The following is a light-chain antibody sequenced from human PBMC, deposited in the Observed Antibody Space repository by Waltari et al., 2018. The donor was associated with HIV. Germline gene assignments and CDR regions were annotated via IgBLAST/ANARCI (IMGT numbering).Light chain of an antibody. Sequence: EIVLTQSPGTLSLSPGERATLSCRASQSVSSNYLGWYQQRPGQAPRLLIYAATHSAAGIPDRVSGSWSGTDFTLTISRLEPEDSAVYYCQQYGDSHRTFGQGTKVDIK. J-gene: IGKJ1*01. V-gene: IGKV3-20*01. CDR3: QQYGDSHRT. CDR1: QSVSSNY. CDR2: AAT.